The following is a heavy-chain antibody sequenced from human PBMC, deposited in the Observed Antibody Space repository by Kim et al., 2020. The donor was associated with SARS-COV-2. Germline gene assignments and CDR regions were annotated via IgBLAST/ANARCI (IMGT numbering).Heavy chain of an antibody. D-gene: IGHD3-10*01. Sequence: SETLSLTCTVSGGSISSYYWSWIRQPPGKGLEWIGYIYYSGSTNYNPSLKSRVTISVDTSKNQFSLKLSSVTAADTAVYYCARYMVRGAFDLWGRGTLVTVSS. CDR2: IYYSGST. CDR1: GGSISSYY. J-gene: IGHJ2*01. V-gene: IGHV4-59*13. CDR3: ARYMVRGAFDL.